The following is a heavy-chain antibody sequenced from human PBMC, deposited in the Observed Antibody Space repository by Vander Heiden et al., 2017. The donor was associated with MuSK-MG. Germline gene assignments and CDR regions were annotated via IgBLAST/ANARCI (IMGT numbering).Heavy chain of an antibody. D-gene: IGHD3-3*01. J-gene: IGHJ3*02. CDR2: IYHSGST. CDR3: ARGYYDFWSGYSNDAFDI. V-gene: IGHV4-38-2*01. Sequence: QVQLQELRPGLVKPSQTLSLTCAVSGYSISSGYYWGWIRQPPGKGLEWIGSIYHSGSTYYNPSLKRRVTISVDTSKNQFSLKLSSVTAADTAVYYCARGYYDFWSGYSNDAFDIWGQGTMVTVSS. CDR1: GYSISSGYY.